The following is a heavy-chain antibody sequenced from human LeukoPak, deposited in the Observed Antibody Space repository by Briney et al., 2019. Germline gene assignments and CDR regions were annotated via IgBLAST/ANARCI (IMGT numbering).Heavy chain of an antibody. CDR1: GGTFSSYS. J-gene: IGHJ6*02. D-gene: IGHD3-10*01. V-gene: IGHV3-21*01. CDR3: ARSGSHNGMDV. CDR2: ISSSSSYI. Sequence: ASVKVSCKASGGTFSSYSMNWVRQAPGKGLEWVSSISSSSSYIYYADSVKGRFTISRDNAKNSLYLQMNSLRAEDTAVYYCARSGSHNGMDVWGQGTTVTVSS.